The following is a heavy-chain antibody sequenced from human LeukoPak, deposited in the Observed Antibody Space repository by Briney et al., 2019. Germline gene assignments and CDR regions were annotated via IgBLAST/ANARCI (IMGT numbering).Heavy chain of an antibody. CDR1: GGSISSGDYY. J-gene: IGHJ4*02. Sequence: PSETLSLTCTVSGGSISSGDYYWSWIRQPPGKGLEWIGYIYYSGNTYYNPSLKSRVTISVGTSKNQFSLKLSSVTAADTAVYYCARQKRNSSGWYGDYWGQGTLVTVSS. CDR3: ARQKRNSSGWYGDY. V-gene: IGHV4-30-4*08. D-gene: IGHD6-19*01. CDR2: IYYSGNT.